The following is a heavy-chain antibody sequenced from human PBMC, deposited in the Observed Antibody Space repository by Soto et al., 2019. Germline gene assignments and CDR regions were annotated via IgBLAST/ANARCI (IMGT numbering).Heavy chain of an antibody. J-gene: IGHJ2*01. D-gene: IGHD6-13*01. CDR1: GCSISSYY. CDR2: IYTSGST. V-gene: IGHV4-4*07. Sequence: PXETLSLTCTVSGCSISSYYWSWIRQPAGKGLEWIGRIYTSGSTNYNPSLKSRVTMSVDTSKNQFSLKLSSVTAADTAVYYCARVAYSSSWYPNWYFDLWGRGNLVTVSS. CDR3: ARVAYSSSWYPNWYFDL.